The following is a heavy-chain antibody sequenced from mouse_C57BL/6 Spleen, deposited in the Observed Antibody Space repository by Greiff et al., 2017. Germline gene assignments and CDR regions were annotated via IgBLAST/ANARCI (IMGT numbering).Heavy chain of an antibody. Sequence: VQLQQPGAELVKPGASVKLSCKASGYTFTSYWMHWVKQRPGQGLEWIGMIHPNSGSTNYNEKFKSKATLTVDKSSSTAYMQLSSLTSEDSAVYYCARFTTVENFDVWGTGTTVTVSS. CDR1: GYTFTSYW. V-gene: IGHV1-64*01. J-gene: IGHJ1*03. CDR3: ARFTTVENFDV. CDR2: IHPNSGST. D-gene: IGHD1-1*01.